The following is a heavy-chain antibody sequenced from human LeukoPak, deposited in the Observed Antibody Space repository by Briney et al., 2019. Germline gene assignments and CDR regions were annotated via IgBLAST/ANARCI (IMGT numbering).Heavy chain of an antibody. CDR1: GFTFDDCA. J-gene: IGHJ4*02. D-gene: IGHD2-15*01. Sequence: GRSLRLSCAASGFTFDDCAMHWVRQAPGKGLEWGSGISWNSGTRGYADFLKGRFTISRDNAKKSRFLQMNTLISEDIALYSSAKDYGGGWYSFAYWGQGTLVTVSS. CDR2: ISWNSGTR. V-gene: IGHV3-9*03. CDR3: AKDYGGGWYSFAY.